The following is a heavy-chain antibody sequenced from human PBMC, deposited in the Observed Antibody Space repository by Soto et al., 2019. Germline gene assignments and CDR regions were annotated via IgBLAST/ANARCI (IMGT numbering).Heavy chain of an antibody. V-gene: IGHV3-23*01. CDR2: ISGSGGGT. CDR1: GFTFRNYA. CDR3: ARDQVGTSWYEAPYNWFDP. Sequence: GGSLRLSCAASGFTFRNYAMSWVRQAPGKGLEWVSVISGSGGGTYYADSVKGRFTISRDNSKNTLFLQMNSLRVEDTATYFCARDQVGTSWYEAPYNWFDPWGQGTLVTVSS. J-gene: IGHJ5*02. D-gene: IGHD6-13*01.